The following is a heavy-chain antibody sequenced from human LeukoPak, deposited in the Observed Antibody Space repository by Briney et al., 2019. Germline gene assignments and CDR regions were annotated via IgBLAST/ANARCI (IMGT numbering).Heavy chain of an antibody. V-gene: IGHV1-8*01. J-gene: IGHJ3*02. Sequence: GASVKVSCKASGYTFTSYDINWVRQATGQGLEWMGWMNPNSGNTGYAQKFQGRVTTTRNTSISTAYMELSSLRSEDTAVYYCARDIRGTDAFDIWGQGTMVTVSS. CDR2: MNPNSGNT. CDR1: GYTFTSYD. CDR3: ARDIRGTDAFDI. D-gene: IGHD3-16*01.